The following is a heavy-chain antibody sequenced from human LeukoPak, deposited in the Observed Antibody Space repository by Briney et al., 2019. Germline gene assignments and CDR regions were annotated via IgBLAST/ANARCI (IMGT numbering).Heavy chain of an antibody. V-gene: IGHV3-30-3*01. D-gene: IGHD3-22*01. CDR2: ISYDGSNK. Sequence: GGSLRLSCAASGCTFSSYAMHWVRQAPGKGLEWVAVISYDGSNKYYADSVKGRFTISRDNSKNTLYLQMNSLRAEDTAVYYCARDRTLGYYYDSSGYLDYWGQGTLVTVSS. J-gene: IGHJ4*02. CDR3: ARDRTLGYYYDSSGYLDY. CDR1: GCTFSSYA.